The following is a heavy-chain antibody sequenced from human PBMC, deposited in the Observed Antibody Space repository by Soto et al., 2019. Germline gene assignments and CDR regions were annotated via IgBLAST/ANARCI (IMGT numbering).Heavy chain of an antibody. CDR1: GYTLANYW. CDR2: IYPGQSDP. V-gene: IGHV5-51*01. J-gene: IGHJ6*02. CDR3: VRHAHYYYGPEG. Sequence: GESLKISCRGSGYTLANYWIGWVRQMPGKGLEWMGIIYPGQSDPRYCPSSHGHVTISADKSTSTAYLQWSSLKASDTAIYYCVRHAHYYYGPEGWGQRATVTVAS.